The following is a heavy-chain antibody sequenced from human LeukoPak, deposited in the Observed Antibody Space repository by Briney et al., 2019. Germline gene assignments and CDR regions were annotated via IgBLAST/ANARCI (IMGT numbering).Heavy chain of an antibody. CDR2: IYTSGST. Sequence: SETLSLTCTVSGGSISSSSYYWGWIRQPPGKGLEWIGSIYTSGSTNYNPSLKSRVTMSVDTSKNQFSLKLSSVTAADTAVYYCARTRGGNYYYYYMDVWGKGTTVTVSS. CDR1: GGSISSSSYY. V-gene: IGHV4-39*07. J-gene: IGHJ6*03. D-gene: IGHD3-16*01. CDR3: ARTRGGNYYYYYMDV.